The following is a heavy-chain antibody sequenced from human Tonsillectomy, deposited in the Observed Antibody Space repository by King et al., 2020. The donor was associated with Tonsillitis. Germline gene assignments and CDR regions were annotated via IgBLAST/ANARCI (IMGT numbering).Heavy chain of an antibody. D-gene: IGHD3-10*01. V-gene: IGHV3-15*01. CDR3: VTGRGLDY. Sequence: VQLVQSGGDLVKPGGSLRLSCAGSGFTFSNAWMNWVRQAPGKGLEWVGRVKSKANGGTTDYAAPVKGRFTISRDDSKNLAYLQMNSLETEETAVYYCVTGRGLDYWGQGTLVTVSS. J-gene: IGHJ4*02. CDR2: VKSKANGGTT. CDR1: GFTFSNAW.